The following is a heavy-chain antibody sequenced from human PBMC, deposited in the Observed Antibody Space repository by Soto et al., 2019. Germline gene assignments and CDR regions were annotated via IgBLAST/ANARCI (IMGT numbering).Heavy chain of an antibody. CDR2: INPNGGST. CDR1: ADTFTSYY. CDR3: ATPTPLRGAMITNINFDF. V-gene: IGHV1-46*01. J-gene: IGHJ4*02. Sequence: ASVQVSCKAPADTFTSYYIHWVRQAPGHGLEWMGIINPNGGSTRFAQTFQGRITMTTDTSTSTAYMELSGLKSDDTAVYYCATPTPLRGAMITNINFDFWGQGTPVTVSS. D-gene: IGHD3-10*01.